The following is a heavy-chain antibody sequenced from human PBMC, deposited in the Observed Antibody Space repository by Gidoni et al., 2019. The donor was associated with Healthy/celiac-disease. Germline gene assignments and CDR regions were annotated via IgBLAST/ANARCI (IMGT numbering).Heavy chain of an antibody. J-gene: IGHJ5*02. CDR2: ISGSGGST. D-gene: IGHD3-9*01. CDR3: AKDRAYDILTGYNNWFDP. Sequence: EVQLLESGGGLVQPGGSLRLSCAASGFTFSSYAMSWVRQAPGKGLEWVSAISGSGGSTYYADSVKGRFTISRDNSKNTLYLQMNSLRAEDTAVYYCAKDRAYDILTGYNNWFDPWGQGTLVTVSS. V-gene: IGHV3-23*01. CDR1: GFTFSSYA.